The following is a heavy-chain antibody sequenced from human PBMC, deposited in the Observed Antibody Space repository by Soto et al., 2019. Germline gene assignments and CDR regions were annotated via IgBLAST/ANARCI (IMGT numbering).Heavy chain of an antibody. D-gene: IGHD2-21*02. CDR1: GFTFSSYA. J-gene: IGHJ1*01. V-gene: IGHV3-30-3*01. CDR2: ISYDGSNK. Sequence: QVQLVESGGGVVQPGRSLRLSCAASGFTFSSYAMHWVRQAPGKGLEWVAVISYDGSNKYYADSVKGRFTISRDNSKNTRDLQMNSLRAEDTAVYYCAREHSVVVTAIEAAEYFQHWGQGTLVTVSS. CDR3: AREHSVVVTAIEAAEYFQH.